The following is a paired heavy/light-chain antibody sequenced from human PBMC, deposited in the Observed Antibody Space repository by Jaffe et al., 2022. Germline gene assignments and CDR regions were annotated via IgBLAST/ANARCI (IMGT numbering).Heavy chain of an antibody. D-gene: IGHD3-22*01. Sequence: EVQLVESGGGLVQPGGSLRLSCAASGFTFSSYEMNWVRQAPGKGLEWVSYISSSGSTIYYADSVKGRFTISRDNAKNSLYLQMNSLRAEDTAVYYCAREGDYYDSTYPTLDAFDIWGQGTMVTVSS. J-gene: IGHJ3*02. CDR1: GFTFSSYE. CDR3: AREGDYYDSTYPTLDAFDI. V-gene: IGHV3-48*03. CDR2: ISSSGSTI.
Light chain of an antibody. J-gene: IGLJ1*01. CDR3: QVWDSSSDHYV. V-gene: IGLV3-21*02. CDR1: NIGSKS. CDR2: DDS. Sequence: SYVLTQPPSVSVAPGQTARITCGGNNIGSKSVHWYQQKPGQAPVLVVYDDSDRPSGIPERFSGSNSGNTATLTISRVEAGDEADYYCQVWDSSSDHYVFGTGTKVTVL.